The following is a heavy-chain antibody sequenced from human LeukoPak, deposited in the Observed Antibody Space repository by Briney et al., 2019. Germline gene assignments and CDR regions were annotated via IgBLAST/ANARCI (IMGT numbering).Heavy chain of an antibody. CDR1: GFTFSNYV. CDR2: ISYDGSNK. D-gene: IGHD1-26*01. CDR3: AGLPYTWKWEPKYYFDY. J-gene: IGHJ4*02. V-gene: IGHV3-30*03. Sequence: PGGSLRLSCAASGFTFSNYVMHWVRQAPGKGLDWVAVISYDGSNKYYADSVKGRFTISRDNSKNTLYLQMNSLRAEDTAVYYCAGLPYTWKWEPKYYFDYWGQGALVTVSS.